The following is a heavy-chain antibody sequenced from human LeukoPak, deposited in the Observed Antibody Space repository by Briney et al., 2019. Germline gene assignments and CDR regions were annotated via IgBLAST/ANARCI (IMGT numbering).Heavy chain of an antibody. Sequence: SETLSLTCTVSGGSISSGDYYWSWIRQPPGKGLEWIGYIYYSGSTNYNPSLKSRVTISVDTSKNQFSLKLSSVTAADTAVYYCARSPIRGAFDIWGQGTMVTVTS. CDR2: IYYSGST. CDR1: GGSISSGDYY. V-gene: IGHV4-61*08. D-gene: IGHD3-10*01. J-gene: IGHJ3*02. CDR3: ARSPIRGAFDI.